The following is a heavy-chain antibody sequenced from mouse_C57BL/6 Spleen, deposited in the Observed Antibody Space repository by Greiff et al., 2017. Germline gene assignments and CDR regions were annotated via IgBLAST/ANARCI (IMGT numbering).Heavy chain of an antibody. D-gene: IGHD1-1*01. V-gene: IGHV3-6*01. CDR1: SYSITSGYY. CDR3: ASLLLRTYAMDY. J-gene: IGHJ4*01. CDR2: ISYDGSN. Sequence: DVQLQESGPGLVKPSQSLSLTCSVTSYSITSGYYWNWIRQFPGNKLEWMGYISYDGSNNYNPSLKNRISITRDTSKNQFFLKLNSVTTEDTATYYCASLLLRTYAMDYWGQGTSVTVSS.